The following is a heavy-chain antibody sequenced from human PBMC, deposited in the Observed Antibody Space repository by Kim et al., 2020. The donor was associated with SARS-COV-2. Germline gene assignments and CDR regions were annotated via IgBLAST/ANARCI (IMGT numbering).Heavy chain of an antibody. J-gene: IGHJ4*02. D-gene: IGHD6-19*01. CDR2: IYYSGST. V-gene: IGHV4-59*08. CDR1: GGSISSYY. Sequence: SETLSLTCTVSGGSISSYYWSWIRQPPGKGLEWIGYIYYSGSTNYNPSLKSRVTISVDTSKNQFSLKLSSVTAADTAVYYCARLMSAAGIDYWGQGTLVTVSS. CDR3: ARLMSAAGIDY.